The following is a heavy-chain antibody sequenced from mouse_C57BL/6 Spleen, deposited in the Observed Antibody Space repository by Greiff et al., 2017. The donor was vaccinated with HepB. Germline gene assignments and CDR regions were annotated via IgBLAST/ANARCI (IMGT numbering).Heavy chain of an antibody. D-gene: IGHD1-1*01. V-gene: IGHV3-6*01. J-gene: IGHJ4*01. Sequence: EVQLQESGPGLVKPSQSLSLTCSVTGYSITSGYYWNWIRQFPGNKLEWMGYISYDGSNNYNPSLKNRISITRDTSKNQFFLKLNSVTTEDTATYYCARDPYYYYGSRGAMDYWGQGTSVTVSS. CDR1: GYSITSGYY. CDR2: ISYDGSN. CDR3: ARDPYYYYGSRGAMDY.